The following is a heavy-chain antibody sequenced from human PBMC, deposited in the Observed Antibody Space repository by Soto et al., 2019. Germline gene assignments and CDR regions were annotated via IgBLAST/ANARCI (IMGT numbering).Heavy chain of an antibody. CDR3: TRSSEKSGYSGYSIDF. J-gene: IGHJ4*02. V-gene: IGHV4-4*07. D-gene: IGHD3-22*01. CDR1: GSSFRNHH. Sequence: SETLSLTCSASGSSFRNHHWDWIRQSPGKALERIGRVHTTSATPNYNTSFTGSVAITADLSRKMGSLRLASVTAADTAMYYCTRSSEKSGYSGYSIDFWGQGTLVTVSS. CDR2: VHTTSATP.